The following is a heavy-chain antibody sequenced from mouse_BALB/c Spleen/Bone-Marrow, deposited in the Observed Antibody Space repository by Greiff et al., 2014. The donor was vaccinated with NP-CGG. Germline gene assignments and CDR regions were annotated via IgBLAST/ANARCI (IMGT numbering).Heavy chain of an antibody. J-gene: IGHJ3*01. Sequence: EVHLVESGAELVKPGASVKLSCTASGFNIKDTYMHWVKQRPEQGLEWIGRIDPANGNTKYDPKFQGKATITADTSSNTAYLQLSSLTSEDTAVYYCARDDSWGFAYWGQGTLVTVSA. D-gene: IGHD2-4*01. CDR3: ARDDSWGFAY. CDR2: IDPANGNT. V-gene: IGHV14-3*02. CDR1: GFNIKDTY.